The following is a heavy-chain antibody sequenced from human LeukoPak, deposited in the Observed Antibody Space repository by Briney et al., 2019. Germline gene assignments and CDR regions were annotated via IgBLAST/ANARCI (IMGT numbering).Heavy chain of an antibody. Sequence: PSETLSLTCTVSGGSISSSSYYWGWIRQPPGKGLEWIGSIYYSGSTYYNPSLKSRVTISVDTSKNQFSLKLSSVTATDTAVYYCARYPYLSVGAEDDAFDIWGQGTMVTVSS. V-gene: IGHV4-39*07. CDR1: GGSISSSSYY. J-gene: IGHJ3*02. CDR3: ARYPYLSVGAEDDAFDI. D-gene: IGHD1-26*01. CDR2: IYYSGST.